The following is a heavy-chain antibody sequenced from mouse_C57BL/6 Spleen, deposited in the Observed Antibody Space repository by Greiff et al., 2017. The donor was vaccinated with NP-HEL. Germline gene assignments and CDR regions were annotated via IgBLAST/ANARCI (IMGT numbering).Heavy chain of an antibody. D-gene: IGHD2-1*01. CDR1: GYTFTSYW. V-gene: IGHV1-59*01. CDR3: ARFEPNGNLYYFDY. CDR2: IDPSDSYT. J-gene: IGHJ2*01. Sequence: QVQLQQPGAELVRPGTSVKLSCKASGYTFTSYWMHWVKQRPGQGLEWIGVIDPSDSYTNYNQKFKGKATLTVDTSSSTAYMQLSSLTSEDSAVYYCARFEPNGNLYYFDYGGQGTTLTVAS.